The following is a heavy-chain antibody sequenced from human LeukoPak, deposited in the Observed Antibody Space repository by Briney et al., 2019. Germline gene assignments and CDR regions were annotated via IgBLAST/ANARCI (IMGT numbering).Heavy chain of an antibody. J-gene: IGHJ5*02. V-gene: IGHV3-7*01. D-gene: IGHD2-15*01. CDR2: INRDGSEK. CDR1: GFMFNNYW. CDR3: ATYILDGGGSNWYDR. Sequence: PGGSLRLSCAASGFMFNNYWMIWVRQAPGKGPEWVANINRDGSEKYYMDSVKGRFTISRDNAANSLSLQMTSLRGEDTAVYYCATYILDGGGSNWYDRWGQGTLVTVSS.